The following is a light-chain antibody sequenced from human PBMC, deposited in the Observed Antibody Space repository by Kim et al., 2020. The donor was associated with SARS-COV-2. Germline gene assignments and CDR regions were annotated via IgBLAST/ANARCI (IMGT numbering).Light chain of an antibody. J-gene: IGLJ3*02. CDR2: SSH. V-gene: IGLV1-44*01. CDR1: SSNIGTNH. Sequence: GQGVAISCSGSSSNIGTNHVNWYQQLPGTAPKLLIYSSHERPSGVPDRFSGSRSGTSASLAISGLQSEDEADYYCAAWDGGLNGVLFGGGTRLTVL. CDR3: AAWDGGLNGVL.